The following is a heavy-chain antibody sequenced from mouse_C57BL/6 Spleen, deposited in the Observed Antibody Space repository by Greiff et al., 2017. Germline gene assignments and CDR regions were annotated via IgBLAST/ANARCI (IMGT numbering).Heavy chain of an antibody. CDR1: GYTFTSYD. CDR2: IYPRDGSN. Sequence: VKLMESGPELVKPGASVKLSCKASGYTFTSYDINWVKQRPGQGLEWIGWIYPRDGSNKYNEKFKGKATLTVDTSSSTAYMELHSLTSEDSAVYFCARGGYYFDYWGQGTTLTVSS. CDR3: ARGGYYFDY. J-gene: IGHJ2*01. V-gene: IGHV1-85*01.